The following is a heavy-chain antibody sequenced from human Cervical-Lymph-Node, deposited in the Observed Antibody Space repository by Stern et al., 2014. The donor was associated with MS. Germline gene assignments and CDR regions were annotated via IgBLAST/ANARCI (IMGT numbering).Heavy chain of an antibody. CDR1: GFAFSTYG. V-gene: IGHV3-30*03. D-gene: IGHD6-19*01. J-gene: IGHJ4*02. CDR3: ARGSDWYPLDY. CDR2: ISFDGAKT. Sequence: VQLVESGGGVVQPGRSLRLSCSPSGFAFSTYGMHWVRQAPGKGRGGGALISFDGAKTYYADSVKGRFPISRDNPKNTLYLQMKSLRGEDTAVYYCARGSDWYPLDYWGQGTLVTVSS.